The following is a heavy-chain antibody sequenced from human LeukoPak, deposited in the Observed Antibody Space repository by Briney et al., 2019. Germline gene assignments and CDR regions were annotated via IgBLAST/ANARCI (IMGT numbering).Heavy chain of an antibody. V-gene: IGHV3-23*01. D-gene: IGHD6-19*01. Sequence: PGGSLRLSCTASGFTFSSYWMGWVRQAPGKGLEWVSTISGSGLSTYYADSVKGRFTISRDNSNNTLYLQMNSLRVEDTAVYYCAKSRVAVAAPRNWFDPWGQGTLVTVSS. CDR3: AKSRVAVAAPRNWFDP. CDR1: GFTFSSYW. J-gene: IGHJ5*02. CDR2: ISGSGLST.